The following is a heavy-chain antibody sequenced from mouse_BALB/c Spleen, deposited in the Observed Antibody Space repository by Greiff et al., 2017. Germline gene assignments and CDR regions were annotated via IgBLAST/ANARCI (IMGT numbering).Heavy chain of an antibody. D-gene: IGHD2-1*01. CDR3: ARGYGNYAMDY. V-gene: IGHV5-17*02. Sequence: VESGGGLVQPGGSRKLSCAASGFTFSSFGMHWVRQAPEKGLEWVAYISSGSSTIYYADTVKGRFTISRDNPKNTLFLQMTSLRSEDTAMYYCARGYGNYAMDYWGQGTSVTVSS. J-gene: IGHJ4*01. CDR2: ISSGSSTI. CDR1: GFTFSSFG.